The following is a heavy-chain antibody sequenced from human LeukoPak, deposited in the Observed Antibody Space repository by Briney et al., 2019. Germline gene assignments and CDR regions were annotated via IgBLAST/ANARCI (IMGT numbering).Heavy chain of an antibody. V-gene: IGHV1-18*01. CDR3: ARGRKLGISHRIFDY. CDR2: ISAYNGNT. D-gene: IGHD7-27*01. J-gene: IGHJ4*02. Sequence: ASVKVSCKASGGTFSSYAISWVRQAPGQGLEWMGWISAYNGNTNYAQKLQGRVTMTTDTSTSTAYMELSSVTAADTAVYYCARGRKLGISHRIFDYWGQGTLVTVSS. CDR1: GGTFSSYA.